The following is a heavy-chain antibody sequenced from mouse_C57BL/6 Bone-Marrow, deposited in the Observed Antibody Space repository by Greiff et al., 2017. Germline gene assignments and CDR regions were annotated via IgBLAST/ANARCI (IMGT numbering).Heavy chain of an antibody. CDR3: TRAYGSSSMDY. V-gene: IGHV1-15*01. CDR1: GYTFTDYE. D-gene: IGHD1-1*01. Sequence: QVHVKQSGAELVRPGASVTLSCKASGYTFTDYEMHWVKQTPVHGLEWIGAIDPETGGTAYNQKFKGKAILTADKSSSTAYMELRSLTSEDSAVYCCTRAYGSSSMDYWGQGTSVTVSS. J-gene: IGHJ4*01. CDR2: IDPETGGT.